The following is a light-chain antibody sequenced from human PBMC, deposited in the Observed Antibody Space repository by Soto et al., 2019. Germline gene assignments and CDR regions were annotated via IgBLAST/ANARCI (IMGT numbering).Light chain of an antibody. CDR3: QHYGAAPIT. CDR1: QSVGGN. Sequence: EIVMTQSPATLSVSPGDRATLSCRASQSVGGNVAWYQQIPGQPPKLLIFGASSRATGIADKFSGSGSGTDFTLTISRLEPEDFALYYCQHYGAAPITFGQGTRLEIK. CDR2: GAS. J-gene: IGKJ5*01. V-gene: IGKV3-20*01.